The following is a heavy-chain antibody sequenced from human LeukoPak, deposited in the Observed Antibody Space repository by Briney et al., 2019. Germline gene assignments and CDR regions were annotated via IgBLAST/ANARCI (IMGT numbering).Heavy chain of an antibody. V-gene: IGHV3-33*06. Sequence: GGSLRLSCAASGFTFSSYGMHWVRQAPGKGLEWVAVIWYEGSNKYYADSVKGRFTISRDNSKNTLYLQMNSLRAEDTAVYYCAKVALAPDSSGLDYWGQGTLVTVSS. CDR1: GFTFSSYG. D-gene: IGHD3-22*01. J-gene: IGHJ4*02. CDR3: AKVALAPDSSGLDY. CDR2: IWYEGSNK.